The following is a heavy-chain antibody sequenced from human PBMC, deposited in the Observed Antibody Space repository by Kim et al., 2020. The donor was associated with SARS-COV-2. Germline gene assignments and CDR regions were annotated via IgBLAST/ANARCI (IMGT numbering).Heavy chain of an antibody. CDR2: RNK. J-gene: IGHJ4*02. V-gene: IGHV3-33*01. Sequence: RNKYDAYSVKGRFTIARDNSKNPLYLQMNSLRAEDTAVYYCARGSGAGDYWGQGTLVTVSS. D-gene: IGHD1-26*01. CDR3: ARGSGAGDY.